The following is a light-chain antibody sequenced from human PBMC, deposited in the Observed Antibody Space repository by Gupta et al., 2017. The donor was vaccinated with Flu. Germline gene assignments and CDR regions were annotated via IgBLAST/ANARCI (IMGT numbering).Light chain of an antibody. J-gene: IGKJ4*01. CDR3: MQGLQMPRT. V-gene: IGKV2-28*01. CDR2: LGS. Sequence: ATPGEPASISCRSSQSLLHSNGNNYLEWYLQKPGQSTQLLIYLGSNRASGVPDRFSGSGSGTEFTLKISRVEAEDLGVYYCMQGLQMPRTFGGGTKVEIK. CDR1: QSLLHSNGNNY.